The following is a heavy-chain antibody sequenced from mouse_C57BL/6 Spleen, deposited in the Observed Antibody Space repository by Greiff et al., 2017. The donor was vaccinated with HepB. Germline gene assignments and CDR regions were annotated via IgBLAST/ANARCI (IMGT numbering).Heavy chain of an antibody. CDR2: IRLKSDNYAT. J-gene: IGHJ2*01. D-gene: IGHD1-1*01. CDR3: TGGSSLDY. Sequence: GGGLVQPGGSMKLSCVASGFTFSNYWMNWVRQSPAKGLEWVAQIRLKSDNYATHYAESVKGRFTISRDDSKSSVYLQMNNLRAEDTGIYYCTGGSSLDYWGQGTTLTVSS. CDR1: GFTFSNYW. V-gene: IGHV6-3*01.